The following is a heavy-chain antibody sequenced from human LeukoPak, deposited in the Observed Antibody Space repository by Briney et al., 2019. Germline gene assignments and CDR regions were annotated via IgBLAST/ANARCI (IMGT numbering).Heavy chain of an antibody. V-gene: IGHV3-23*01. CDR2: ISGSGGST. J-gene: IGHJ6*03. D-gene: IGHD6-19*01. CDR3: AKGGNSGRTYYYYYMDV. CDR1: GFTFSSYG. Sequence: GGSLRLSCAASGFTFSSYGKSWVRQAPGEGLEWVSSISGSGGSTYYADSVKGRFTISRDSSKNTVYLQMNGLRAEDTAVYYCAKGGNSGRTYYYYYMDVWGKGTTVTVSS.